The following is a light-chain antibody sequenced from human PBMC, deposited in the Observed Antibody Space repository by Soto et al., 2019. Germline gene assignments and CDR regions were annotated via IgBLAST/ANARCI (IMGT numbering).Light chain of an antibody. Sequence: QSVLTQPPSVSGAPGQRVTISCTGSTSNIGAGYDVHWYQQLPGTAPKLLIFGNNNRPSGVPDRFSGSKSGTSASLAITGLRAEDEADYYCQSFDKSRTAVVFGGGTQLPVL. V-gene: IGLV1-40*01. CDR3: QSFDKSRTAVV. CDR2: GNN. CDR1: TSNIGAGYD. J-gene: IGLJ2*01.